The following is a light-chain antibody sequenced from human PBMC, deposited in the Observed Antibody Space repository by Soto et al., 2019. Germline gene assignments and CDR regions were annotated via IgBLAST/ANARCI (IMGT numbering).Light chain of an antibody. V-gene: IGLV1-51*01. Sequence: QSVLTQPPSVSAAPGQKVTISCSGSDSNLGNNYVAWYQQLPGTAPKLVIYDNSRRPSGIPDRFSGSNSGTSATLAITGLQTGDEADYYCGSWDISLNVILFGGGTKLTVL. CDR2: DNS. CDR3: GSWDISLNVIL. CDR1: DSNLGNNY. J-gene: IGLJ2*01.